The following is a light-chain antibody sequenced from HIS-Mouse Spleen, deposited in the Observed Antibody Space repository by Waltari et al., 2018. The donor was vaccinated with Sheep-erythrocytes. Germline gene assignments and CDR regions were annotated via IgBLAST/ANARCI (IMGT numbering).Light chain of an antibody. CDR1: KLGDKY. Sequence: SYELTQPPSVSVSPGQTASITCSGDKLGDKYACWYQQKPGQSPVLVIYQDSTRPSGCPERFSGSNAGNTATLTISGTQAMDEADYYCQAWDSSTAVVFGGGTKLTVL. J-gene: IGLJ2*01. V-gene: IGLV3-1*01. CDR2: QDS. CDR3: QAWDSSTAVV.